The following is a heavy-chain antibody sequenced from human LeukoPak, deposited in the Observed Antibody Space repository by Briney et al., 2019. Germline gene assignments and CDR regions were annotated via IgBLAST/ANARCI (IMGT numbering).Heavy chain of an antibody. CDR1: GFTLCSYA. CDR2: ISVSGNT. V-gene: IGHV3-23*01. CDR3: AGGGGYCSSTSCLPSDY. D-gene: IGHD2-2*03. Sequence: GGSLRLSCAASGFTLCSYAMSWVRQAPGKGLEWVSAISVSGNTYHADSVKGRFTISRDNSKNTLYLQMNSLRAEDTAVYYCAGGGGYCSSTSCLPSDYWGQGTLVTASS. J-gene: IGHJ4*02.